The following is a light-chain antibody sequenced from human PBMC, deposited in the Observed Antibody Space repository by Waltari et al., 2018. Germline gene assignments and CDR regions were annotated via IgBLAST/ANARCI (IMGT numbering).Light chain of an antibody. CDR1: SSDVGGDKY. Sequence: QSALTQPASVSGSPGQSITISCTGTSSDVGGDKYVSWYQQHPGKVPKLIVYEVSNRPSGVSNRFSASKSGNTASLTISGIQTEDEADYYCSSYSTTGTRYVFGTGTQVTVL. J-gene: IGLJ1*01. CDR2: EVS. CDR3: SSYSTTGTRYV. V-gene: IGLV2-14*01.